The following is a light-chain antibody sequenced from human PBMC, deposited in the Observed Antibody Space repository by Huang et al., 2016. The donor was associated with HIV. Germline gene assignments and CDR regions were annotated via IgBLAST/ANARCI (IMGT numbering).Light chain of an antibody. Sequence: EIVLTQSPGTLSLSPGERATLSCRASQSVSSSYLGCYQQKVGQAPTLLIYGASSRATGIPDRFSGGGSGTDFTLTISSLEPEDFAVYYCQQYGTSPPYTFGQGTKLEIK. CDR3: QQYGTSPPYT. CDR2: GAS. V-gene: IGKV3-20*01. CDR1: QSVSSSY. J-gene: IGKJ2*01.